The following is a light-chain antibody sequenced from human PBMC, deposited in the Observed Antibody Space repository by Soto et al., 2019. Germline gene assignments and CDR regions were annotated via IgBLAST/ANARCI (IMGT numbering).Light chain of an antibody. CDR1: QSVSSSY. CDR3: QQYGSSPWT. V-gene: IGKV3-20*01. Sequence: EIVWPQSPGTLSLSPGERATLSCRASQSVSSSYLAWYQQKPGQAPRLLIYGASSRATGIPDRFSGSGSGTDFTLTISRLEPEDFAVYYCQQYGSSPWTFGQGTKVDIK. CDR2: GAS. J-gene: IGKJ1*01.